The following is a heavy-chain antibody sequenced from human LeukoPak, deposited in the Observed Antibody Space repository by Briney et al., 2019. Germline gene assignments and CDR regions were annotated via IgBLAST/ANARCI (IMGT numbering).Heavy chain of an antibody. J-gene: IGHJ6*03. CDR3: ASTSSGWYVYYYYMDV. D-gene: IGHD6-19*01. CDR1: GGSISSYY. Sequence: PSETLSLTCTVSGGSISSYYWSWIRQPPGKGLEWIGYIYYSGSTNYNPSLKSRVTISVDTSKNQFSLKLSSVTAADTAVYYCASTSSGWYVYYYYMDVWGKGTTVTVSS. CDR2: IYYSGST. V-gene: IGHV4-59*01.